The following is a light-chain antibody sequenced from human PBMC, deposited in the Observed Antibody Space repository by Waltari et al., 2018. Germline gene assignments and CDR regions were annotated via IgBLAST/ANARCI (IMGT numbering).Light chain of an antibody. V-gene: IGLV4-69*01. CDR3: QTWGSGTVI. Sequence: QPVLTQSPSASASLGASVKLTCTLNTWHSDFAIAWHQQQPERGPRYVMKLNSDGSHTTGDVIPDLFSCSSSGAERYLPISSLQSEDEAAYYCQTWGSGTVIFGGGTHLTVL. CDR1: TWHSDFA. J-gene: IGLJ2*01. CDR2: LNSDGSH.